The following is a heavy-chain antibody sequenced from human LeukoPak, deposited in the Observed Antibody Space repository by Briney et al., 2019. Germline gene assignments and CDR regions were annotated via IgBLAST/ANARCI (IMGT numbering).Heavy chain of an antibody. D-gene: IGHD4-23*01. CDR3: ARESGGNRFFDY. Sequence: AGGSLRLSCAASGFTFSSYSMNWVRQAPGKGLEWVSSISSSSSYIYYADSVKGRFTISRDNAKNSLYLQMNSLRAEDTALYYCARESGGNRFFDYWGQGTLVTVSS. V-gene: IGHV3-21*04. CDR2: ISSSSSYI. CDR1: GFTFSSYS. J-gene: IGHJ4*02.